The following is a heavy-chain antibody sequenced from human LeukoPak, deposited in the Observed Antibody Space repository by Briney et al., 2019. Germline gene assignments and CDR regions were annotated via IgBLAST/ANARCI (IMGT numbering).Heavy chain of an antibody. D-gene: IGHD6-13*01. Sequence: GRSLRLSCAASGFTFSTYAMHWVRQAPGKGLEWVAVIWYDGSTKYYADSVKGRFTISRDNSKSTLYLQMNSLRAEDTAVYYCAKESGSRSYGAYFPHWGQGTLVTVSS. J-gene: IGHJ1*01. CDR1: GFTFSTYA. V-gene: IGHV3-33*03. CDR2: IWYDGSTK. CDR3: AKESGSRSYGAYFPH.